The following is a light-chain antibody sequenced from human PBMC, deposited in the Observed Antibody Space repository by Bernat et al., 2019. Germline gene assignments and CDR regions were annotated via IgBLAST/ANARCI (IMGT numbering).Light chain of an antibody. CDR3: QQYHVYPPT. CDR2: SAS. V-gene: IGKV1-16*02. Sequence: DIQMTQSPTLLSASVGDKVTITCRASQDISISLAWFQQKPGRAPKSLIYSASILQSEFTSKFSGSGYGTDFSLTISSLHPGDSATYYCQQYHVYPPTFGQGTKVEIK. CDR1: QDISIS. J-gene: IGKJ1*01.